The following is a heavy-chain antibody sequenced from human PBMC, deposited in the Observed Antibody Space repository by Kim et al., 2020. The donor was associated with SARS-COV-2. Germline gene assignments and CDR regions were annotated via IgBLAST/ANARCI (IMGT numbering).Heavy chain of an antibody. D-gene: IGHD6-6*01. CDR3: ARVGYSSSFYYYYGMDV. V-gene: IGHV1-18*01. CDR2: ISAYNGNT. Sequence: ASVKVSCKASGYTFTSYGISWVRQAPGQGLEWMGWISAYNGNTNYAQKLQGRVTMTTDTSTSTAYMELRSLRSDDTAVYYCARVGYSSSFYYYYGMDVWGQGTTVTVSS. CDR1: GYTFTSYG. J-gene: IGHJ6*02.